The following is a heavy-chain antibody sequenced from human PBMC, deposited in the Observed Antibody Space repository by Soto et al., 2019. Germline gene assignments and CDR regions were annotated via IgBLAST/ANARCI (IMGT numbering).Heavy chain of an antibody. CDR2: IIPIFGTA. Sequence: QVQLVQSGAEVKKPGSSVKVSCKASGGTFSNYAISWVRQAPGQGLEWMGGIIPIFGTANYAQKFQGRVTITADESTSTAYMELSSLRSEDTAVYYCARVIGDYGEPPFDYWGQGTLVTVSS. J-gene: IGHJ4*02. D-gene: IGHD4-17*01. CDR3: ARVIGDYGEPPFDY. V-gene: IGHV1-69*01. CDR1: GGTFSNYA.